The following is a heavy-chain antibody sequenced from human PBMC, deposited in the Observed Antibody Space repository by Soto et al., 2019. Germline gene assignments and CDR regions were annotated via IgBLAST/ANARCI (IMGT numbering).Heavy chain of an antibody. D-gene: IGHD2-15*01. Sequence: PGGSLRLSCAASGFTFSSYAMSWVRQAPGKGLEWVSAISGSGGSTYYADSVKGRFTISRDNSKNTLFLQMNSPRADDTAVYYCAKVVVASISFFDYWGQGTLVTAPQ. CDR2: ISGSGGST. J-gene: IGHJ4*02. V-gene: IGHV3-23*01. CDR3: AKVVVASISFFDY. CDR1: GFTFSSYA.